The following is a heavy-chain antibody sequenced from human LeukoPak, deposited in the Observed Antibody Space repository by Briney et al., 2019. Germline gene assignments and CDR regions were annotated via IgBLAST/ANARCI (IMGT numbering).Heavy chain of an antibody. D-gene: IGHD6-19*01. CDR2: LYSGGFT. CDR3: VRDRWPGLGDF. V-gene: IGHV3-66*01. Sequence: GSLRLSCAVSGFTVSENYMSWVRQAPGRELEWVSVLYSGGFTYYADPVKGRFTISRDNSKNTLYLQMSSLRAEDTAVYYCVRDRWPGLGDFWGQGTTVTVSS. J-gene: IGHJ6*02. CDR1: GFTVSENY.